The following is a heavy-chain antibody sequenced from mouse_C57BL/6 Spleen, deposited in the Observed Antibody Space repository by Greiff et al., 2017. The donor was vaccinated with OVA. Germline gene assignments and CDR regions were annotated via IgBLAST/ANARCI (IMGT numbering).Heavy chain of an antibody. CDR3: ARPGYYGSSSFDY. Sequence: EVQRVESGGGLVKPGGSLTLSCAASGFTFSDYGMHWVRQAPEKGLEWVAYISSGSSTIYYADTVKGRFTISRDNAKNTLFLLMTSLRSEDTAMYYCARPGYYGSSSFDYWGQGTTLTVSS. CDR2: ISSGSSTI. CDR1: GFTFSDYG. V-gene: IGHV5-17*01. D-gene: IGHD1-1*01. J-gene: IGHJ2*01.